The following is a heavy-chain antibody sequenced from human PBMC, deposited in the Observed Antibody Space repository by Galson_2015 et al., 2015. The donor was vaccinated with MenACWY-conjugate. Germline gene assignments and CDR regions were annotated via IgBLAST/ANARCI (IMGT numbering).Heavy chain of an antibody. J-gene: IGHJ4*02. D-gene: IGHD2-15*01. CDR3: ARLGSGSALFYFDF. CDR1: GYSFTNYW. Sequence: QSGAEVKKPGESLKISCMTSGYSFTNYWIGWVRLMPGKGLEWMGIIYPADSDVRYSPSFRGQVTISADRSISTAYVQWSSLKASDTAVYYCARLGSGSALFYFDFWGQGTLATVSS. V-gene: IGHV5-51*01. CDR2: IYPADSDV.